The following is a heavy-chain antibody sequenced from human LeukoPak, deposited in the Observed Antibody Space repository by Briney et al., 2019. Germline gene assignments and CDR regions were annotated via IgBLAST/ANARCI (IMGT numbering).Heavy chain of an antibody. CDR3: ARFAAGGSYYYYMDV. J-gene: IGHJ6*03. D-gene: IGHD3-10*01. CDR2: ISGSGGST. Sequence: GGSLRLSCAASGFTFSSYAMSWVRQAPGKGLEWVSAISGSGGSTYYADSVKGRFTISRDNAKNSLYLQMNSLRADDAAVYYCARFAAGGSYYYYMDVWGKGTTVTVSS. V-gene: IGHV3-23*01. CDR1: GFTFSSYA.